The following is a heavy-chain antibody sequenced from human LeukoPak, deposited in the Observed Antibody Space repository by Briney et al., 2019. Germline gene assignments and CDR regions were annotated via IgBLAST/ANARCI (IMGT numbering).Heavy chain of an antibody. CDR1: GYSISSTYY. D-gene: IGHD1-26*01. CDR2: IYHSGST. J-gene: IGHJ3*02. V-gene: IGHV4-38-2*02. CDR3: ARDSRRELLHAFDI. Sequence: SETLSLTCTVSGYSISSTYYWGWIRQPPGKGLEWIGSIYHSGSTYYNPSLKSRVTISVDTSKNQFSLKLTSVTAADTAVYYCARDSRRELLHAFDIWGQGTMVTVSS.